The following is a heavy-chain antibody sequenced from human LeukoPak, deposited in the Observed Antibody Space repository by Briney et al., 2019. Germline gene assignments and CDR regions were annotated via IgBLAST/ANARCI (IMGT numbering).Heavy chain of an antibody. CDR1: GGSISSSSYY. CDR3: ARDHVDTAMVPYYYYYMDV. J-gene: IGHJ6*03. V-gene: IGHV4-39*07. Sequence: SETLSLTCTVSGGSISSSSYYWGWIRQPPGKGLEWIGSIYYSGSTYYNPSLKSRVTISVDTSKNQFSLKLSSVTAADTAVYYCARDHVDTAMVPYYYYYMDVWDKGTTVTVSS. D-gene: IGHD5-18*01. CDR2: IYYSGST.